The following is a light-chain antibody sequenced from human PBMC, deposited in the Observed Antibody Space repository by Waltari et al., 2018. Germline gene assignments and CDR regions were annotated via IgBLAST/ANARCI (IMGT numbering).Light chain of an antibody. CDR3: QLANSFPLT. CDR2: GAS. Sequence: DIQMTQSPSSVSASVGDRVTITCRASQTISTWLAWYQQKPGKAPKLLIYGASTLQSGVPSRFSGSRSGTDFTLTISSLQPEDFATYDCQLANSFPLTFGGGTKVEIK. J-gene: IGKJ4*01. CDR1: QTISTW. V-gene: IGKV1-12*01.